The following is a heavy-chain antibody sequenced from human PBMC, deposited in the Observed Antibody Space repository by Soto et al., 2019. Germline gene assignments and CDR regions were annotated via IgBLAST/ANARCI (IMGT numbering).Heavy chain of an antibody. V-gene: IGHV2-5*01. CDR3: ALSFYWFDP. CDR1: GFSLSTSGVG. Sequence: QITLKKSGPTLVKPTQTLTLTCTFSGFSLSTSGVGVGWIRQPPGMALEWLALIYWNDNKRYSTSLKSRLTITKDPSKSQVVLTMTNMDPVDTSTYYCALSFYWFDPWGQGTLVTVSS. CDR2: IYWNDNK. J-gene: IGHJ5*02.